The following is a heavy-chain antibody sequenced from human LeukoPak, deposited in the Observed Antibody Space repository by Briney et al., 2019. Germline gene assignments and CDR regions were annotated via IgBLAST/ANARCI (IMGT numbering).Heavy chain of an antibody. J-gene: IGHJ5*02. V-gene: IGHV3-30-3*01. CDR1: GFTFSGYP. CDR3: ARGAWYGIS. CDR2: ISYDGSNK. Sequence: GGSLRLSCAASGFTFSGYPIHWVRQAPGKGLEWVAVISYDGSNKYYADSVKGRFTISRDNSKNTLYLQMNSLRAEDTAVYYCARGAWYGISWGQGTLVTVSS. D-gene: IGHD6-13*01.